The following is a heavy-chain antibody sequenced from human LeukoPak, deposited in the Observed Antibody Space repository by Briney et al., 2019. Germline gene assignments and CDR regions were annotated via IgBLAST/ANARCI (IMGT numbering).Heavy chain of an antibody. J-gene: IGHJ4*02. CDR3: VRGDLRLPRSTPDC. V-gene: IGHV3-30*09. CDR1: GFTFTRFS. D-gene: IGHD5/OR15-5a*01. CDR2: ISYDGTNE. Sequence: PGRSLRLSCAASGFTFTRFSMHWVRQAPGKGLEWVAVISYDGTNEYSADSVKGRFAISRDNAMNTLYLQMNSLRGEDTAVYYCVRGDLRLPRSTPDCWGQGTLVTVSS.